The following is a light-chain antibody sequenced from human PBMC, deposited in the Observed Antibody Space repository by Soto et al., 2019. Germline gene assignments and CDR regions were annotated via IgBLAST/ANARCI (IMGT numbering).Light chain of an antibody. J-gene: IGLJ2*01. V-gene: IGLV2-14*03. CDR1: SSDVGGYSY. CDR2: DVS. CDR3: CSYTSSSTLVV. Sequence: QSALTQPASVSGSPGQSITISCTGTSSDVGGYSYVSWYQQHPGKAPKLMIYDVSNRPSGVSNRFSGSKSGNTAALTISGLQAEDEADYYCCSYTSSSTLVVFGGGTELTVL.